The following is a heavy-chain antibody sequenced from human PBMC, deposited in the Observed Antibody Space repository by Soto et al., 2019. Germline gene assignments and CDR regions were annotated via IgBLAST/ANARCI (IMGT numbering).Heavy chain of an antibody. CDR2: IYTSGST. CDR1: GGSISSYY. CDR3: AREGSYSAYNFAHGIQLWSFDF. Sequence: SETLSLTCTVSGGSISSYYWSWIRQPAGKGLEWIGRIYTSGSTNYNPSLKGRVAMSVDTSKNHFSLNLSSVTAADMAVYYCAREGSYSAYNFAHGIQLWSFDFWGQGALVTVSS. V-gene: IGHV4-4*07. J-gene: IGHJ4*02. D-gene: IGHD5-12*01.